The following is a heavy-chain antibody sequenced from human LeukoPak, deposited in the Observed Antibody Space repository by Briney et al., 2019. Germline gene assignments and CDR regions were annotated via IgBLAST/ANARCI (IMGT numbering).Heavy chain of an antibody. CDR3: AKSVGWGGYDAFDF. J-gene: IGHJ3*01. Sequence: GGSLRLSCTASGFTASSKYMSWVRQASGKGLEWVSAIRGSGDNTFYADSVKGRFAISRDNSKNTVYLQMNSLRAEDTAVYYCAKSVGWGGYDAFDFWGQGTMVTVSS. CDR2: IRGSGDNT. CDR1: GFTASSKY. D-gene: IGHD3-16*01. V-gene: IGHV3-23*01.